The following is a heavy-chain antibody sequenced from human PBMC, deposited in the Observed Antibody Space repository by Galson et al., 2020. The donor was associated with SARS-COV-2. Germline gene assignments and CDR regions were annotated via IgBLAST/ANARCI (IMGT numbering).Heavy chain of an antibody. J-gene: IGHJ2*01. Sequence: KSYMTWIRPAPAKGLEWVSYISRNGDTIYYANSVKGRFTISRDNAKNSLSLQMNSLRAEDTAIYYCAKALDGYNFFELWGRGILVTVSS. D-gene: IGHD5-12*01. V-gene: IGHV3-11*04. CDR2: ISRNGDTI. CDR3: AKALDGYNFFEL. CDR1: KSY.